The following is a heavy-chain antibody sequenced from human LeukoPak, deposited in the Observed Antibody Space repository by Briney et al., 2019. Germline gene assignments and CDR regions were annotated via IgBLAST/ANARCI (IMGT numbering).Heavy chain of an antibody. CDR3: ARGGTFYYDSSAYY. CDR1: GYTFTNYG. J-gene: IGHJ4*02. V-gene: IGHV1-18*01. D-gene: IGHD3-22*01. CDR2: ISAYNGNT. Sequence: ASVKVSCKASGYTFTNYGISWVRQAPGHGLEWMGWISAYNGNTKNVQKVQGRVTLTTDTSTSTAYMELRRLRSDDTAVYYCARGGTFYYDSSAYYWGQGTLVTVSS.